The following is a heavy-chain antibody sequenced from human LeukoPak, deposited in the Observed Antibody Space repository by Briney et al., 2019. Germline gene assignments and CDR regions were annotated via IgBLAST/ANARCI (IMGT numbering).Heavy chain of an antibody. J-gene: IGHJ4*02. CDR1: GGSISSYY. D-gene: IGHD2-15*01. CDR2: IYYSGST. V-gene: IGHV4-59*08. Sequence: SETLSLTCTVSGGSISSYYWSWIRQPPGKGLEWIGYIYYSGSTNYNPSLKSRVTISVDTSKNRFSLKLSSVTAADTAVYYCARLGCSGGSCYDDYWGQGTLVTVSS. CDR3: ARLGCSGGSCYDDY.